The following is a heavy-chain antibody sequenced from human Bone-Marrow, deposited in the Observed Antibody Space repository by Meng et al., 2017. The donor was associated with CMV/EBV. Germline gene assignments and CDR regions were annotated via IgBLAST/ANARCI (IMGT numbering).Heavy chain of an antibody. CDR3: ASAVIAARPEIRGMDV. CDR1: GYTFTSYG. J-gene: IGHJ6*02. CDR2: ISAYNGNT. D-gene: IGHD6-6*01. V-gene: IGHV1-18*01. Sequence: ASVKVSCKASGYTFTSYGISWVRQAPGQGLEWMGWISAYNGNTNYAQKFQGRVTITADKSTSTAYMELSSLRSEDTAVYYCASAVIAARPEIRGMDVWGQGTTVTVSS.